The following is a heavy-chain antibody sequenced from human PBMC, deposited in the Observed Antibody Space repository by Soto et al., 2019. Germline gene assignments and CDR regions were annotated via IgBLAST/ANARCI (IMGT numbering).Heavy chain of an antibody. J-gene: IGHJ6*04. CDR3: ARETDCSGGSCYTRRLEV. Sequence: GGSLRLSCAASGFTFSSYSMNWVRQAPGKGQEWVSSISSSSSYIDYADSVKGRFTISRDNAKNSLYLQMNSLRAEDTVVYYCARETDCSGGSCYTRRLEVWGKGTTVTVSS. CDR2: ISSSSSYI. V-gene: IGHV3-21*01. CDR1: GFTFSSYS. D-gene: IGHD2-15*01.